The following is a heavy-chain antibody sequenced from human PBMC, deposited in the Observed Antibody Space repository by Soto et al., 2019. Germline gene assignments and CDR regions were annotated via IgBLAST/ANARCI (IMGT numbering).Heavy chain of an antibody. Sequence: QVQLVESGGGVVQPGRSLRLSCAASGFTFSTYGMHWVRQAPGKGLEWVAVISFDGSNKYYADSVKGRFTISRGNSKNTGYLQMNSLRAEDTAVYYCAKALSTMVRGGTTVLDYWGQGTLVTVSS. CDR2: ISFDGSNK. D-gene: IGHD3-10*01. CDR1: GFTFSTYG. CDR3: AKALSTMVRGGTTVLDY. V-gene: IGHV3-30*18. J-gene: IGHJ4*02.